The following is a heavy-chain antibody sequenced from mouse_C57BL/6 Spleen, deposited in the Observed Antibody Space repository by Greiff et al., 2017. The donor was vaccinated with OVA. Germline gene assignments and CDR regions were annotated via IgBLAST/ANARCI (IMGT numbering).Heavy chain of an antibody. CDR3: ARRRYYGSSPYYFDY. V-gene: IGHV1-50*01. CDR1: GYTFTSYW. CDR2: IDPSDSYT. J-gene: IGHJ2*01. D-gene: IGHD1-1*01. Sequence: QVQLQQPGAELVKPGASVKLSCKASGYTFTSYWMQWVKQRPGLGLEWIGEIDPSDSYTNYNQKFKGKATLTVDTSSSTAYMQLSSLTSEDSAVYYCARRRYYGSSPYYFDYWGQGTTLTVSS.